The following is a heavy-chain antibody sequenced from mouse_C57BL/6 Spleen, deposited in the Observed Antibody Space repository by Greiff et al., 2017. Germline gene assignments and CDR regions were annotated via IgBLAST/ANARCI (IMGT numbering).Heavy chain of an antibody. D-gene: IGHD1-1*01. CDR3: AREVHYYGSSYRYFDV. CDR2: IYPRSGNT. Sequence: QVQLKQSGAELARPGASVKLSCKASGYTFTSYGISWVKQRTGQGLEWIGEIYPRSGNTYYNEKFKGKATLTADKSSSTAYMELRSLTSEDSAVYFCAREVHYYGSSYRYFDVWGTGTTVTVSS. CDR1: GYTFTSYG. J-gene: IGHJ1*03. V-gene: IGHV1-81*01.